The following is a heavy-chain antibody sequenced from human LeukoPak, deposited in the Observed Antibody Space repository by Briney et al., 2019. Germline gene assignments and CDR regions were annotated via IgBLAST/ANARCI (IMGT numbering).Heavy chain of an antibody. D-gene: IGHD6-13*01. CDR3: ATCIAAAGTLDY. Sequence: VRQXPGKGLXXXXVISYDGSNKYYADSVKGRFTISRDNSKNTLYLQMNSLRAEDTAVYYCATCIAAAGTLDYWGQGTLVTVSS. J-gene: IGHJ4*02. CDR2: ISYDGSNK. V-gene: IGHV3-30*04.